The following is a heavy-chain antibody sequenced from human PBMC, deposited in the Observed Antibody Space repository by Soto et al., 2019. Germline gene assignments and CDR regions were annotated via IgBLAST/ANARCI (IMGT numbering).Heavy chain of an antibody. V-gene: IGHV3-33*01. Sequence: PGGSLRLSCAASGFTFSSYGMHWVRQAPGKGLEWVAVIWYDGSNKYYADSVKGRFTISRDNSKNTLYLQMNSLRAEDTAVYYCAIDYGIAVAGAFDYCGQGSLVTVSS. CDR3: AIDYGIAVAGAFDY. J-gene: IGHJ4*02. D-gene: IGHD6-19*01. CDR2: IWYDGSNK. CDR1: GFTFSSYG.